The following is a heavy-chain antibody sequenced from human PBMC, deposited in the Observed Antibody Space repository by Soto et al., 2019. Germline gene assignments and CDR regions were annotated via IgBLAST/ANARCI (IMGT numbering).Heavy chain of an antibody. CDR3: ARLRSYDILPGYYPFDY. CDR2: IDPSDSYT. J-gene: IGHJ4*02. V-gene: IGHV5-10-1*01. D-gene: IGHD3-9*01. CDR1: GYSFTSYW. Sequence: GESLKISCKGSGYSFTSYWISWVRQMPGKGLEWMGRIDPSDSYTNYSPSFQGHVTISADKSISTAYLQWSSLKASDTAMYYCARLRSYDILPGYYPFDYWGQGTLVTVSS.